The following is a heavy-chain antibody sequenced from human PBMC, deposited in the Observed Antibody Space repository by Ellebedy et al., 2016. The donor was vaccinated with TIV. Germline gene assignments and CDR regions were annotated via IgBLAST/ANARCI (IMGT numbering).Heavy chain of an antibody. J-gene: IGHJ6*02. CDR1: GGPISSSTSY. D-gene: IGHD6-13*01. CDR3: ATARRDPYYSGMDV. CDR2: IHFSGST. V-gene: IGHV4-39*01. Sequence: MPSETLSLTCTVSGGPISSSTSYWGWIRQPPGKGLEWIGSIHFSGSTYYNPSLKSRVTISVVTSKNQFSLKLSSVTVADTAVYYCATARRDPYYSGMDVWGQGTTVTVSS.